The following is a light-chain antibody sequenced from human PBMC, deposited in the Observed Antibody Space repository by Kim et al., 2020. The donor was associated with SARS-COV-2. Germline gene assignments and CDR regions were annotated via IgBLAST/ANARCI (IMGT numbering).Light chain of an antibody. V-gene: IGKV4-1*01. J-gene: IGKJ2*01. CDR2: WAS. Sequence: DIVTTQSPDSLAVSLGERATINCKSSQSVLYSSNNKNYLAWYQQKPGQPPKLLIYWASTRESGVPDRFSGSGSGTDFTLTISSLQAEDVAVYYCQQYYSTPYTFGQGTKLEI. CDR3: QQYYSTPYT. CDR1: QSVLYSSNNKNY.